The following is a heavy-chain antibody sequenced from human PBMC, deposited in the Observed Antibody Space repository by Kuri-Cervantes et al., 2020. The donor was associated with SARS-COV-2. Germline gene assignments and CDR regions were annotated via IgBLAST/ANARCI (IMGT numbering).Heavy chain of an antibody. CDR1: GFTFSSYW. D-gene: IGHD6-13*01. J-gene: IGHJ4*02. V-gene: IGHV3-23*01. CDR3: ANWRRRIAAAGPFDY. CDR2: ISGSGGST. Sequence: GESLKISCAASGFTFSSYWMHWVRQAPGKGLEWVSAISGSGGSTYYADSVKGRFTISRDNSKNTLYLQMNSLRAEDTAVYYCANWRRRIAAAGPFDYWGQGTLVTVSS.